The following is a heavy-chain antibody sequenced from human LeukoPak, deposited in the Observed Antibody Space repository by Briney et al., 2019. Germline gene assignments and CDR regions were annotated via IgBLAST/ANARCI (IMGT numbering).Heavy chain of an antibody. Sequence: SETLSLTCAVYGGSFSGYYWSWIRQPPGKGLEWIGEVHLDGRTNYNPSLKSRLIMSVDLPENHISLKLTSVTAADTAVYYCAREGGFYRALDYSGQGTLVTVSS. CDR1: GGSFSGYY. V-gene: IGHV4-34*10. D-gene: IGHD3-3*01. J-gene: IGHJ4*02. CDR3: AREGGFYRALDY. CDR2: VHLDGRT.